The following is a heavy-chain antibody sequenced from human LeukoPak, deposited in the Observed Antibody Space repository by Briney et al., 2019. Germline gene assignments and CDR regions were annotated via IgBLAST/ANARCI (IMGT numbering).Heavy chain of an antibody. CDR3: ARGRVGDY. V-gene: IGHV3-23*01. Sequence: GGSLRLSCAASGFTFSSYPMSWVRQAPGKGLECVSGISGSGGSTYYADSVKGRFTISRENSKNTLYLHMNSPRAEDTAVYYCARGRVGDYWGQGALVTVSS. CDR1: GFTFSSYP. CDR2: ISGSGGST. D-gene: IGHD1-26*01. J-gene: IGHJ4*02.